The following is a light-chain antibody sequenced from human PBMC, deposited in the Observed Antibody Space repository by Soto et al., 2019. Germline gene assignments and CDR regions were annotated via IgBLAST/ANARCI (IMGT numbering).Light chain of an antibody. CDR1: SSDVGRYNL. Sequence: QSALTQPASVSGSPGQSITISCTGTSSDVGRYNLVSWYQQHPGKAPKLMISEVSNRPSGVSNRFSGSKSGNTASLTISGLQAEDEADYYCSSYAGSYTVVFGGGTKLTVL. V-gene: IGLV2-14*02. CDR2: EVS. J-gene: IGLJ2*01. CDR3: SSYAGSYTVV.